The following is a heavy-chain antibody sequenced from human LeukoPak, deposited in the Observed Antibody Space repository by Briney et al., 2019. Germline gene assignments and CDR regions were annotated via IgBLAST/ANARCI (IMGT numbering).Heavy chain of an antibody. Sequence: GESLKISCKGSGDRFTNYWIGWVRQMPGKGLEWMGIIYPGDPDTRYSPSFQGQVTISADRATNTAYLQWTSLKASDSGMYYCARRPLRSQNWFSPWGQGTLVTVSS. D-gene: IGHD3-10*01. CDR2: IYPGDPDT. CDR3: ARRPLRSQNWFSP. CDR1: GDRFTNYW. J-gene: IGHJ5*02. V-gene: IGHV5-51*01.